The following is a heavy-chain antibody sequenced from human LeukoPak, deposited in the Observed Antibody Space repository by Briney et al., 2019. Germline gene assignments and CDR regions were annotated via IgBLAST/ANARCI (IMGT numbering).Heavy chain of an antibody. D-gene: IGHD2-2*01. V-gene: IGHV1-18*01. Sequence: ASVKVSCKASGYTFTSYGISWVRQAPGQGLEWMGWISAYNGNTNYAQKLQGRVTMTTDTSTSTAYMELRSLRSDDTAVYYCARAQGSYCSSTSCSNWFDPWGQGTLVTVSS. J-gene: IGHJ5*02. CDR1: GYTFTSYG. CDR2: ISAYNGNT. CDR3: ARAQGSYCSSTSCSNWFDP.